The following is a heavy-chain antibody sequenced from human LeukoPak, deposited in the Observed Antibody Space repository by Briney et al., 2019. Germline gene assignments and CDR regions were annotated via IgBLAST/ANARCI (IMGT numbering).Heavy chain of an antibody. Sequence: SQTLSLTCTVSGGSISSGGYYWSWIRQHPGKGLEWIGYIYYSGSTYYNPSLKSRVTISVDTSKNQFSLKLSSVTAADTAVYYCARDSGSSWYGDAFDIWGQGTMVTVPS. CDR2: IYYSGST. CDR3: ARDSGSSWYGDAFDI. J-gene: IGHJ3*02. V-gene: IGHV4-31*03. D-gene: IGHD6-13*01. CDR1: GGSISSGGYY.